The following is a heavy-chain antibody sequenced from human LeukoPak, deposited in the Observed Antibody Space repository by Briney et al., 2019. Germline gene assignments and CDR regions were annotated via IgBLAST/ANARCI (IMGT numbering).Heavy chain of an antibody. J-gene: IGHJ4*02. CDR1: GFTFSKNS. Sequence: GGSLRLSCSASGFTFSKNSMYWVCQASGKGLQYVSAITNNGGTTYYADSVKGRFTISRDNSKNTLFLQMSTLRAEDTAVYYCVKAYNWNVYSSGDFWGQGTLVTVSS. CDR3: VKAYNWNVYSSGDF. D-gene: IGHD1-1*01. CDR2: ITNNGGTT. V-gene: IGHV3-64D*06.